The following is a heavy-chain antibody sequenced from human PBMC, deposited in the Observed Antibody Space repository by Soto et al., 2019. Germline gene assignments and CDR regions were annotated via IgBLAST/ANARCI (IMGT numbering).Heavy chain of an antibody. CDR1: GITFDNYA. CDR3: AKGVSGWSLWYFDS. D-gene: IGHD6-19*01. CDR2: ISTSGAST. V-gene: IGHV3-23*01. Sequence: GPLRLSCAASGITFDNYALSWVRQAPGRGLEWVSAISTSGASTSFADSVEGRFTISRDNSENTLYLQMSRLRVEDTAVYYCAKGVSGWSLWYFDSWGQGILVIVSS. J-gene: IGHJ4*02.